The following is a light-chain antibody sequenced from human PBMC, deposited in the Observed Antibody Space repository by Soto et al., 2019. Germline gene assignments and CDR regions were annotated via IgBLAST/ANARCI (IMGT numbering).Light chain of an antibody. CDR3: QQRSNWPLLT. J-gene: IGKJ4*02. CDR2: DAS. CDR1: QSVSTY. V-gene: IGKV3-11*01. Sequence: EILLTQSPATLSLSPGETATLSCRASQSVSTYLAWYQQKPGQPPRLLIYDASNRATGVPARFSGSGSGTGFTLTISSLEPEDFAVYYCQQRSNWPLLTFGGGTKVEIK.